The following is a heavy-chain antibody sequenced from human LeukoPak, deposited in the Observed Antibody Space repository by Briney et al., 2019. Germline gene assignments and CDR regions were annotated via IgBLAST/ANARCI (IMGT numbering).Heavy chain of an antibody. CDR2: IYYSGST. CDR3: ARETLTTSRWFGP. D-gene: IGHD4-17*01. J-gene: IGHJ5*02. V-gene: IGHV4-30-4*01. Sequence: LQTLSLTCTVSGGSISSANYYWSWIRQPPGKGLEWIGYIYYSGSTYYNPSLKSRVTISVDTSKNQFSLKLSSVTAADTAVYYCARETLTTSRWFGPWGQGTLVTVSS. CDR1: GGSISSANYY.